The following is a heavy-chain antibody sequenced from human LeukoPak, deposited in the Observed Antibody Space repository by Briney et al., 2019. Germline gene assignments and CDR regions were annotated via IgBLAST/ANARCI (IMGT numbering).Heavy chain of an antibody. CDR3: ARDQRTWIQLWTPYYYYYMDV. V-gene: IGHV4-4*07. CDR2: IYTCGST. D-gene: IGHD5-18*01. CDR1: GGSISSYY. J-gene: IGHJ6*03. Sequence: PSETLSLTCTVSGGSISSYYWSWIRQPARKGLAWIGRIYTCGSTNYNPSLKSRVTMSVDTSKNQFSLKLSSVTAADTAVYYCARDQRTWIQLWTPYYYYYMDVWGKGTTVTVSS.